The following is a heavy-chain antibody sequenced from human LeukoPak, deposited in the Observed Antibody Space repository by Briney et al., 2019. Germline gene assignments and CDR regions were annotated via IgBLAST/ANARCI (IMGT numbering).Heavy chain of an antibody. CDR2: FDPEDGET. J-gene: IGHJ4*02. CDR1: GYTLTELS. D-gene: IGHD3-3*01. CDR3: ATDLIRSIFGVVTVRFDY. Sequence: ASVKVSCKVSGYTLTELSMHWVRQAPGKGLEWMGGFDPEDGETIYAQKFQGRVTMTEDTSTDTAYMELSSLRSEDTAVYYCATDLIRSIFGVVTVRFDYWGQGTLVTVSS. V-gene: IGHV1-24*01.